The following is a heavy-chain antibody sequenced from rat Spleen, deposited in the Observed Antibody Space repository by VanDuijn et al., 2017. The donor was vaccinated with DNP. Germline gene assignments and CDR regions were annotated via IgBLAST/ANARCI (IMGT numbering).Heavy chain of an antibody. CDR1: GFTFSDYY. V-gene: IGHV5-20*01. CDR2: ISYEGSST. D-gene: IGHD1-1*01. Sequence: EVHLVESGGGLVQPGRSLKLSCAASGFTFSDYYMAWVRQAPTKGLEWVATISYEGSSTYYRDSVKGRFTIFRDNSKNTVYLQMNSLRSEDTATYYCTKDLQWYAMDVWGQGVMVTVSS. J-gene: IGHJ2*01. CDR3: TKDLQWYAMDV.